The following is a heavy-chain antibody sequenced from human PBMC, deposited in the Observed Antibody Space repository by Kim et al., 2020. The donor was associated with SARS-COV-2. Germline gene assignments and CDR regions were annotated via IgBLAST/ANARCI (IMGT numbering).Heavy chain of an antibody. V-gene: IGHV3-30*07. J-gene: IGHJ4*02. CDR2: DGTSK. D-gene: IGHD3-10*01. Sequence: DGTSKYYPDSVKGRFAISRDNSKNTLYLQMNSLRTEDTAVYYCFRGGVDFWGQGTLVTVSS. CDR3: FRGGVDF.